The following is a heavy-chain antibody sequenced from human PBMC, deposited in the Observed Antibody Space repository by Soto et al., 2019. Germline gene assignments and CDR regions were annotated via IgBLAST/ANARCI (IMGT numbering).Heavy chain of an antibody. V-gene: IGHV3-11*04. CDR2: ISSSGTTT. Sequence: PGGSLRLSCAASGFSFSDFYMSWIRQAPGKGLEWVSYISSSGTTTHYADSVKGRFTISRDNAKNSLYLQMNSLRAEDAAVYYCARGPWVGATPLDYWGQGTLVTVSS. D-gene: IGHD1-26*01. CDR1: GFSFSDFY. J-gene: IGHJ4*02. CDR3: ARGPWVGATPLDY.